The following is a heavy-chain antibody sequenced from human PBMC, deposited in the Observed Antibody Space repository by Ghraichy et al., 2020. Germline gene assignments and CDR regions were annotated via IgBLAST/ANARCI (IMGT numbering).Heavy chain of an antibody. D-gene: IGHD3-22*01. J-gene: IGHJ4*02. CDR3: ARDIKFGLDYYDRSGYYPTHDY. CDR1: GFTFSSYA. Sequence: GGSLRLSCAASGFTFSSYAMHWVRQAPGKGLEWVSVISYDGSNKYYADSVKGRFTISRDNSKNTLYLQMNSLRAEDTAVYYCARDIKFGLDYYDRSGYYPTHDYWGQGNLVTVPP. CDR2: ISYDGSNK. V-gene: IGHV3-30-3*01.